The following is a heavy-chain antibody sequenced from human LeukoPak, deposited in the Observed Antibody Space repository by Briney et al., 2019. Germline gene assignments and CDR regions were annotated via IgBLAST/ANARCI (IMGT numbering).Heavy chain of an antibody. CDR3: ARDRYYVPDN. V-gene: IGHV3-74*01. CDR1: GFTFNTNW. CDR2: INGDGSTT. J-gene: IGHJ4*02. D-gene: IGHD3-10*02. Sequence: GGSLRLSCAASGFTFNTNWMHWVRQAPGKGLVWVSCINGDGSTTTYADSVKGRFTISRGNAKNTVYLQINNLRAEDTAVYYCARDRYYVPDNWGQGTLVTVSS.